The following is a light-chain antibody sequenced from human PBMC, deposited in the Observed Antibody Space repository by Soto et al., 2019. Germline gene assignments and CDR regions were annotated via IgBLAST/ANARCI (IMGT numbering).Light chain of an antibody. CDR3: QHYGSSLSIT. J-gene: IGKJ5*01. CDR2: GES. CDR1: QSVSSNY. Sequence: ESVLTQSPGTLSLSPGERATLSCRASQSVSSNYLAWYQHKPGQAPRLLIYGESSRATGIPDRFSGSGSGTDFTLTISRLEPEDFAVYYCQHYGSSLSITFGQGTRLEIK. V-gene: IGKV3-20*01.